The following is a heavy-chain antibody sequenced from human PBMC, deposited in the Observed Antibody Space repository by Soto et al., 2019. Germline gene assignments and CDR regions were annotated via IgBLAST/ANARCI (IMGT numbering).Heavy chain of an antibody. Sequence: GASVKVSCKASGYTFTSYDINWVRQATGQGLEWMGWMNPNSGNTGYAQKFQGRVTMTRNTSISTAYMELSSLRSEDTAVYYCARGYSNYDDFDYWGQGTLVTVSS. J-gene: IGHJ4*02. CDR1: GYTFTSYD. V-gene: IGHV1-8*01. D-gene: IGHD4-4*01. CDR3: ARGYSNYDDFDY. CDR2: MNPNSGNT.